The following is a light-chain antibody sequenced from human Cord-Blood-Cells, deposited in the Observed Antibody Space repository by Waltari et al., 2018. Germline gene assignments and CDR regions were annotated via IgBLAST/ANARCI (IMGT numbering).Light chain of an antibody. J-gene: IGKJ1*01. CDR1: QSISSY. Sequence: DIQMTQSTSSLSASVGDRVTITCRASQSISSYLNWYQQKPGKAPKLLIYAASSLQSGVPARFSGSGSGTDFTLTINSLQPEDFATYYCQQSYSTLRTFGQGNKVEIK. CDR3: QQSYSTLRT. V-gene: IGKV1-39*01. CDR2: AAS.